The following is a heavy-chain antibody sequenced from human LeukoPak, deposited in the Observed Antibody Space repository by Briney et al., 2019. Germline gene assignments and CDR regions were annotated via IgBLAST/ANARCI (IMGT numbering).Heavy chain of an antibody. CDR2: ISGSGGST. D-gene: IGHD3-16*01. CDR1: GFSFSSYA. Sequence: GGSLRLSCVASGFSFSSYAMSWVRQAPGKGLEWVSAISGSGGSTYYADSVKGRFTISRDNSKNTLYLQMNSLRAEDTAVYYCAKGARLRVSCDYWGQGTLVTVSS. J-gene: IGHJ4*02. CDR3: AKGARLRVSCDY. V-gene: IGHV3-23*01.